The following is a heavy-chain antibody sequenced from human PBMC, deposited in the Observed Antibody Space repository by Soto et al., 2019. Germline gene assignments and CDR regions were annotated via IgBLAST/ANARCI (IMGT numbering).Heavy chain of an antibody. D-gene: IGHD3-10*01. CDR1: GGSISSSSYY. CDR3: ASQRGHYYYGSGGEFDY. J-gene: IGHJ4*02. Sequence: QLQLQESGPGLVKPSETLSLTCTVSGGSISSSSYYWGWIRQPPGKGLEWIGSIFYGGSTYYTPSPKSRVTISVDTSKNQFSLKLSSVTAADTAVYYCASQRGHYYYGSGGEFDYWGQGTLVTVSS. CDR2: IFYGGST. V-gene: IGHV4-39*01.